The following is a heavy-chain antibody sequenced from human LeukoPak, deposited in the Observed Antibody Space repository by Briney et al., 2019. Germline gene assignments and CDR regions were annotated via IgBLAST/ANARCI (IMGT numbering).Heavy chain of an antibody. CDR3: ATPFRVGATTWNDY. V-gene: IGHV3-23*01. Sequence: GGSLRLSCAASGFTFSSYAMSWVRQAPGKGLEWVSAISGSGGSTYYADSVKGRFTISRDNSKNTLYLQMNSLRAEGTAVYYCATPFRVGATTWNDYWGQGTLVTVSS. CDR1: GFTFSSYA. CDR2: ISGSGGST. D-gene: IGHD1-26*01. J-gene: IGHJ4*02.